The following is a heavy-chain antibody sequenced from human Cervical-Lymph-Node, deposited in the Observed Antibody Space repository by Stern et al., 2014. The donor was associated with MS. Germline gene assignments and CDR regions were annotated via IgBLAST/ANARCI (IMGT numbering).Heavy chain of an antibody. V-gene: IGHV5-51*01. CDR2: IWDGDTDT. CDR3: ARPGEGDTASQGGKSYYYYYGMDV. Sequence: EVQLVQSGAEVKKPGESLKISCKGSGYSFTSYWMRWVRQMPGNGLEWMGIIWDGDTDTRYSPSFQVQVTISADNSISPAYLQWSSLKAADTAMYCCARPGEGDTASQGGKSYYYYYGMDVWGQGTTVTVSS. D-gene: IGHD5-18*01. J-gene: IGHJ6*02. CDR1: GYSFTSYW.